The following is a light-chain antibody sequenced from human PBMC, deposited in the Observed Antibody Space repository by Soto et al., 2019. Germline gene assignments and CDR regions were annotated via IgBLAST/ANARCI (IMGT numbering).Light chain of an antibody. J-gene: IGKJ1*01. CDR2: LGS. V-gene: IGKV2-28*01. CDR3: MQALQTPRT. CDR1: QSLLHSNGYNY. Sequence: DIVMTQSPLSLPVTPGEPASISCRSSQSLLHSNGYNYLDWYLQKPGQSPQLLIYLGSNRASGVPDRFSGSGSGTDFTLKTSRVEAEDVGVYYCMQALQTPRTXGQGTKVAIK.